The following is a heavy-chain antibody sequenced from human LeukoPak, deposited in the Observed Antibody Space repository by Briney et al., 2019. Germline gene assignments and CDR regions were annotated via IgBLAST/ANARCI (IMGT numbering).Heavy chain of an antibody. CDR3: ANGVGGYYYLILHDAFDI. CDR1: GFTFSSYA. CDR2: ISGSGGST. D-gene: IGHD3-22*01. J-gene: IGHJ3*02. V-gene: IGHV3-23*01. Sequence: GGSLRLSCAASGFTFSSYAMSWVRQAPGKGLEWVSAISGSGGSTYYADSVKGRFTISRDNSKNTLYLQMNSLRAEDTAVYYRANGVGGYYYLILHDAFDIWGQGTMVTVSS.